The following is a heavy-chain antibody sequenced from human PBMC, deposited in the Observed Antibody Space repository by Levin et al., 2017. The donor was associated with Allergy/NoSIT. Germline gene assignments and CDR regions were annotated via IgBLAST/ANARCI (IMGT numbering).Heavy chain of an antibody. J-gene: IGHJ5*02. CDR1: GFTFSNYW. D-gene: IGHD2-2*01. CDR2: INSDGSNS. V-gene: IGHV3-74*01. Sequence: GGSLRLSCAASGFTFSNYWMHWVRQAPGKGLVWVSHINSDGSNSNYADSVKGRFTISRDNAKNTLYLQMNSLRDEDTAVYYCARGGCSSTSWLDNWGQGTLVTVSP. CDR3: ARGGCSSTSWLDN.